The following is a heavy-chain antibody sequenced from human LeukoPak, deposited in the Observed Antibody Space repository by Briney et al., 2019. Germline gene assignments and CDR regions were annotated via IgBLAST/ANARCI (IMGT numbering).Heavy chain of an antibody. Sequence: GASLKISCKGSGSSFTNYWIDWVRQMPGKGLEWMGIIYPGDSETRYSPSFQGQVTISADKSISTAYLQGSSLKASDTAMYYCARRAGYSGYDTWGQGTLVTVSS. CDR3: ARRAGYSGYDT. V-gene: IGHV5-51*01. J-gene: IGHJ5*02. CDR1: GSSFTNYW. CDR2: IYPGDSET. D-gene: IGHD5-12*01.